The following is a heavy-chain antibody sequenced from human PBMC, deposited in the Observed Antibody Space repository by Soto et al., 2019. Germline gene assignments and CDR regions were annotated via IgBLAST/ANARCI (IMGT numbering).Heavy chain of an antibody. CDR3: AKDRVGSGWDDAFDI. CDR1: GFTFSNYA. J-gene: IGHJ3*02. Sequence: VGSLRLSCAASGFTFSNYATSWVRQAPGKGLEWVSAITGSGGTTYYVDSVKGRFTISRDNSKNTLYLQMNSLRAEDTAVYYCAKDRVGSGWDDAFDIWGQGTMVTVSS. CDR2: ITGSGGTT. V-gene: IGHV3-23*01. D-gene: IGHD6-19*01.